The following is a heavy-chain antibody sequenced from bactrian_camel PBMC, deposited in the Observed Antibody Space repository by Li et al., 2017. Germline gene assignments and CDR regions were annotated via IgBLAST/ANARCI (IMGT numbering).Heavy chain of an antibody. D-gene: IGHD3*01. J-gene: IGHJ4*01. CDR1: GHSRGSNC. V-gene: IGHV3S32*01. CDR3: AARTFGCSTSESLYTY. CDR2: LHTAVGTP. Sequence: QLVESGGGSVQAGGSLRLSCVLSGHSRGSNCVGWFRLPPGRAPAEREGVASLHTAVGTPYYADPVKGRFTISHDRTKNTLYLDMDLLKPEDTAMYYCAARTFGCSTSESLYTYWGQGTQVTVS.